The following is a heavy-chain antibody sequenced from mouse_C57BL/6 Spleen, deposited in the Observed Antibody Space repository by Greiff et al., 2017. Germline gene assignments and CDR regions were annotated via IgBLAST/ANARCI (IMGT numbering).Heavy chain of an antibody. D-gene: IGHD2-3*01. V-gene: IGHV1-53*01. J-gene: IGHJ2*01. Sequence: QVQLQQPGTELVKPGASVKLSCKASGYTFTSYWMNWVKQRPGQGLEWIGNINPSNGGTNYNEKFKSKATLTVDKSSSPSYMQLSSLTSEYSAVYYCARYDFYDCYSFDYWGQGTTLTVSS. CDR3: ARYDFYDCYSFDY. CDR2: INPSNGGT. CDR1: GYTFTSYW.